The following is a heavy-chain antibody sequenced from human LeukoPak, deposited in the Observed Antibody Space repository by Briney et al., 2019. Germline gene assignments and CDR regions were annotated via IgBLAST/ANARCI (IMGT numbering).Heavy chain of an antibody. J-gene: IGHJ4*02. CDR1: GFTFSSYA. CDR3: ASPIALGWLQGIDY. V-gene: IGHV3-30-3*01. D-gene: IGHD5-12*01. Sequence: PGGSLRLSCAASGFTFSSYAMHWVRQAPGKGLEWVAVISYDGSNKYYADSVKGRFTISRDNSENTLYLQMNSLRVEDTAIYYCASPIALGWLQGIDYWGQGTLVIVSS. CDR2: ISYDGSNK.